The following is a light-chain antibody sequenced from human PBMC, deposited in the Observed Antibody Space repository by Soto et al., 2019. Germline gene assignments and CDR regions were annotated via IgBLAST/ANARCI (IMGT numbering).Light chain of an antibody. CDR3: QPLNSFPLT. Sequence: DIQLTQSPSFLSASVGDRVTITCRASQGISSHVAWYQQKPGKAPMLLIYAASTLQSGVPSRFSGSGSGTEFTLTISSLHPEDYATYYCQPLNSFPLTFGGGTTVEIK. J-gene: IGKJ4*01. V-gene: IGKV1-9*01. CDR2: AAS. CDR1: QGISSH.